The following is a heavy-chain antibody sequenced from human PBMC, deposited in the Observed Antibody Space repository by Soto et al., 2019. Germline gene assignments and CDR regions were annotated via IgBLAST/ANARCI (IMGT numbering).Heavy chain of an antibody. CDR1: GASISGFY. D-gene: IGHD1-1*01. CDR3: VRDGTKTLRDWFDP. V-gene: IGHV4-4*07. CDR2: IYATGTT. Sequence: SETLSLTCTVSGASISGFYWSWIRKSAGKGLEWIGRIYATGTTDFNPSLKSRVMMSVDTSKKQFSLKLRSVTAADTAVYYCVRDGTKTLRDWFDPWGQGISVTVYS. J-gene: IGHJ5*02.